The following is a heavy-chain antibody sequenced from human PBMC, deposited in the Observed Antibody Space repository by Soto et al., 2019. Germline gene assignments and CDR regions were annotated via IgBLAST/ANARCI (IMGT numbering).Heavy chain of an antibody. D-gene: IGHD2-15*01. V-gene: IGHV3-23*01. CDR1: GFTFSSYA. CDR3: AKVWREVDIVVVVAATENNWFDP. Sequence: GGSLRLSCAASGFTFSSYAMSWVRQAPGKGLEWVSAISGSGGSTYYADSVKGRFTISRDNSKNTLYLQMNSLRAEDTAVYYCAKVWREVDIVVVVAATENNWFDPWGQGTLVTVSS. J-gene: IGHJ5*02. CDR2: ISGSGGST.